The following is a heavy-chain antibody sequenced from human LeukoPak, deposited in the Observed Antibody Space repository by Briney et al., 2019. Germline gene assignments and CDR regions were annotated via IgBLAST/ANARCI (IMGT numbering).Heavy chain of an antibody. J-gene: IGHJ5*02. V-gene: IGHV1-69*06. D-gene: IGHD1-26*01. CDR3: AFSIAHKWDLQGGIPIGRFDP. CDR1: GGTFSSYA. Sequence: ASVKVSCKASGGTFSSYAISWVRQAPGQGLEWMGGIFPIFGTTSYAQNFQGSVTITADKSTSTAYIELSSLRSEDTAVYYCAFSIAHKWDLQGGIPIGRFDPWGQGTLVTVSS. CDR2: IFPIFGTT.